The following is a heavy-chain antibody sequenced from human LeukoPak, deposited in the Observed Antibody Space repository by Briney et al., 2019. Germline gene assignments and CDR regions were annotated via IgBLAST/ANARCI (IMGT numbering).Heavy chain of an antibody. V-gene: IGHV4-39*07. J-gene: IGHJ4*02. Sequence: SETLSLTCTVSGGSVSTSDYYWGWIRQSPVKGLEWIGDVFYTGKTNYNPSLRGRATISIDTSKNQFSLKLTYVTSADSAVYYCARVFDSWGQGTLVTVSS. CDR3: ARVFDS. CDR1: GGSVSTSDYY. CDR2: VFYTGKT.